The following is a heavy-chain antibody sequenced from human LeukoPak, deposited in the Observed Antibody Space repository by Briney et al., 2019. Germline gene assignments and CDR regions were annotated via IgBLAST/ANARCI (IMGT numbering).Heavy chain of an antibody. CDR1: GFTFSSCA. D-gene: IGHD1-26*01. V-gene: IGHV4-39*01. J-gene: IGHJ4*02. Sequence: GSLRLSCAASGFTFSSCAMSWIRQPPGKGLEWIGSIYYSGSTYYNPSLKSRVTISVDTSKNQFSLKLSSVTAADTAVYYCARQWGRLGATHYWGQGTLVTVSS. CDR3: ARQWGRLGATHY. CDR2: IYYSGST.